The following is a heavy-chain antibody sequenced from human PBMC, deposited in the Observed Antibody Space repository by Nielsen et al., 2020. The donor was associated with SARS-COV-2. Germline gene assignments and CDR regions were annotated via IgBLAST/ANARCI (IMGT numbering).Heavy chain of an antibody. Sequence: GGSLRLSFAAPGFTFRSYSMNWVRKAPGKGLEWVSSISSSSSYVYYEDSVKGRFTISRDNAKNSLYLQMNSLRAEDTAVYYCARDNPFTVWFGELTGRNAMDVWGQGTTVTVSS. CDR3: ARDNPFTVWFGELTGRNAMDV. J-gene: IGHJ6*02. CDR1: GFTFRSYS. V-gene: IGHV3-21*01. CDR2: ISSSSSYV. D-gene: IGHD3-10*01.